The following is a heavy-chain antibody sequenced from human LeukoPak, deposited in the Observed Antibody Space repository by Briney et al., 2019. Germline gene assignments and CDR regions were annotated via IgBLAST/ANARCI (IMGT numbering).Heavy chain of an antibody. Sequence: PGGPLNFSGQGPGSPFATYWIAWARPMPGKGLEWMGIIYPGDFDTTYSTCFQGQVTTSADKSISTRSLQWSSLKASDTAMYYWARRSSSWYGNDYWGQGTLVTVSS. CDR2: IYPGDFDT. D-gene: IGHD6-13*01. J-gene: IGHJ4*02. CDR3: ARRSSSWYGNDY. V-gene: IGHV5-51*01. CDR1: GSPFATYW.